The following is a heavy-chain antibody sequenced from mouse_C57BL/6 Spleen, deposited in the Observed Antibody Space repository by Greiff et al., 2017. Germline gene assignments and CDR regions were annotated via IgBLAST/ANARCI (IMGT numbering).Heavy chain of an antibody. CDR2: FIPNYGTT. Sequence: VQLQQSGPELVKPGASVKISCKASGYSFTDYNMNWVKQRNGKSLVWIGVFIPNYGTTRYNQKFKGKATLTVVQSSSTAYMQLNSLTSEDSAVYYCARESLYYGSSYDAMDYWGQGTSVTVSS. D-gene: IGHD1-1*01. CDR1: GYSFTDYN. V-gene: IGHV1-39*01. J-gene: IGHJ4*01. CDR3: ARESLYYGSSYDAMDY.